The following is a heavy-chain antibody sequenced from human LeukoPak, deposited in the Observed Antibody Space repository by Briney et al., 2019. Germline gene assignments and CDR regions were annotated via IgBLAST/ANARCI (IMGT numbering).Heavy chain of an antibody. J-gene: IGHJ5*02. CDR1: GGTFSSYA. Sequence: SVKVSCKASGGTFSSYAISWVRQAPGQGLEWMGGIIPIFGTVNYAQKFQGRVTITADESTSTAYMELSSLRSEDTAVYYCARDGRQASAFSYGPNWFDPWGQGTLVTVSS. V-gene: IGHV1-69*01. CDR3: ARDGRQASAFSYGPNWFDP. D-gene: IGHD5-18*01. CDR2: IIPIFGTV.